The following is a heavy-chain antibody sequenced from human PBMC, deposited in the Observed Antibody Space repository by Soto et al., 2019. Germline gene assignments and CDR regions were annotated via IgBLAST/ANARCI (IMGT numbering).Heavy chain of an antibody. D-gene: IGHD3-22*01. Sequence: SETLSLTCAVYGGSFSGYYWSWIRQPPGKGLEWIGEINHSGSTNYNPSLKSRVTISVDTSRNQFSLKLSSVTAADTAVYYCARDGYYDSSGYYYVSDLDYWGQGTLVTVSS. CDR2: INHSGST. CDR1: GGSFSGYY. CDR3: ARDGYYDSSGYYYVSDLDY. J-gene: IGHJ4*02. V-gene: IGHV4-34*01.